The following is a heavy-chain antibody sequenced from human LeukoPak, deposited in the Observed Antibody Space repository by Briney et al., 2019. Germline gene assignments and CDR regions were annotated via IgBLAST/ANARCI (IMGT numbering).Heavy chain of an antibody. J-gene: IGHJ4*02. D-gene: IGHD3-10*01. CDR3: ARIWFAYFDY. V-gene: IGHV4-34*01. CDR2: INHSGST. Sequence: SETLSLTCAVYGGSFSGYYWSWIRQPPGKGLEWIGEINHSGSTNYSPSLKSRVTISVDTSKNQFSLKLSSVTAADTAVYYCARIWFAYFDYWGQGTLVTVSS. CDR1: GGSFSGYY.